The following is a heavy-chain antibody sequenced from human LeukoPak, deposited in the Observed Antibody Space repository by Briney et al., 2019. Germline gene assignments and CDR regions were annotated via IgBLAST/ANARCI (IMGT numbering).Heavy chain of an antibody. CDR2: IYYSGST. CDR3: ARHLSIADNFDY. J-gene: IGHJ4*02. D-gene: IGHD6-6*01. CDR1: GGSISSSSYY. Sequence: PSETLSLTCTVSGGSISSSSYYWGWIRQPPGKGLEWIGSIYYSGSTYYNPSLKSRVTISVDTSKNQFSLKLSSVTAADTAVYYCARHLSIADNFDYWGQGTLVTFSS. V-gene: IGHV4-39*01.